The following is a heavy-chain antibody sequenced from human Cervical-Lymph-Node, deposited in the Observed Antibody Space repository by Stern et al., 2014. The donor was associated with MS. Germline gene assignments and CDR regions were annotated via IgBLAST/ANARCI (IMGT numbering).Heavy chain of an antibody. CDR1: GFTFSDYY. V-gene: IGHV3-11*01. J-gene: IGHJ2*01. CDR3: ARVPTYSDYAWYFDL. D-gene: IGHD4-11*01. CDR2: ISTSGSTF. Sequence: VQLVESGGGLVKPGGSLRLSCAVSGFTFSDYYMSWIRQAPGKGPEWVSYISTSGSTFYYADSVKGRFTISRDNARNSLYLQMNSLRAEDTAVYYCARVPTYSDYAWYFDLWGRGTLVTVSS.